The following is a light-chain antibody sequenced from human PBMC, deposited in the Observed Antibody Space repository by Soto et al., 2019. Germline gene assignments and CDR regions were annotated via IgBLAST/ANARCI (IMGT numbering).Light chain of an antibody. V-gene: IGLV2-8*01. CDR3: SSYAAINKSYV. CDR1: SSDIGAYDF. Sequence: QSVLTQPPTASGTPGQSLIVSCTGTSSDIGAYDFVSWYQQHPGKVPKLLIYEVNKRPSGVPDRFSGSKSGNTASLTVSALQAEDEADYFCSSYAAINKSYVFGSGTKVTVL. J-gene: IGLJ1*01. CDR2: EVN.